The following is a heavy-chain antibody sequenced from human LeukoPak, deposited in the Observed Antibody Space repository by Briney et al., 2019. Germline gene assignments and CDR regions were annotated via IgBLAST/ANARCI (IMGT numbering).Heavy chain of an antibody. CDR1: GGSFSGYY. Sequence: SETLSLTCAVYGGSFSGYYWSWIRQPPGKGLEWIGEINHSGSINYNPSLKSRVTISVDTSKNQFSLKLSSVTAADTAVYYCARGGKGGIAVAGTKDFDYWGQGTLVTVSS. J-gene: IGHJ4*02. V-gene: IGHV4-34*01. CDR3: ARGGKGGIAVAGTKDFDY. D-gene: IGHD6-19*01. CDR2: INHSGSI.